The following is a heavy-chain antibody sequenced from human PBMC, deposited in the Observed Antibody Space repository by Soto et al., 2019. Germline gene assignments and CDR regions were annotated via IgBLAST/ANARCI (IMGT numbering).Heavy chain of an antibody. CDR3: AREGLLRHFDY. CDR1: GFTFSSYS. J-gene: IGHJ4*02. V-gene: IGHV3-21*01. Sequence: GGSLRLSCAASGFTFSSYSMNWVRQAPGKGLEWVSSISSSSSYIYYADSVKGRFTISRDNAKNSLYLQMNSLRAEDTAVYYCAREGLLRHFDYWGQGTLVTVSS. D-gene: IGHD3-3*01. CDR2: ISSSSSYI.